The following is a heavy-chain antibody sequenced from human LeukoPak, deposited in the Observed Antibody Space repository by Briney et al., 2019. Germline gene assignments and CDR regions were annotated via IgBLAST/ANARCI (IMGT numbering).Heavy chain of an antibody. Sequence: GGSLRLSCAASGFSAGSNYMNWVRQAPGKGLECVSVIFSRGSTYYADSVKGRFTISRHNSENTLYLQMNSLRVEDTAVYYCTSSSPTSYSDYWGQGTLVTVSS. CDR1: GFSAGSNY. V-gene: IGHV3-53*04. J-gene: IGHJ4*02. CDR2: IFSRGST. D-gene: IGHD6-13*01. CDR3: TSSSPTSYSDY.